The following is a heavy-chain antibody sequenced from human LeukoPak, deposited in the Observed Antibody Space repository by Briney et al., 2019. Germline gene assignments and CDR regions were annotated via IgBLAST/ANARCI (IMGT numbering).Heavy chain of an antibody. D-gene: IGHD3-22*01. CDR2: ISSSGRTI. J-gene: IGHJ4*02. CDR3: AREPYYYDSSGYPERAYYFDF. Sequence: PGGSLRLSCAASGFTLSDYYMSWLRQAPGKGLEWVSYISSSGRTIYYTDTEKYQFTIYRDNAKNALYLQMNSLRAEDTAVYYCAREPYYYDSSGYPERAYYFDFWGQGTLVTVSS. V-gene: IGHV3-11*04. CDR1: GFTLSDYY.